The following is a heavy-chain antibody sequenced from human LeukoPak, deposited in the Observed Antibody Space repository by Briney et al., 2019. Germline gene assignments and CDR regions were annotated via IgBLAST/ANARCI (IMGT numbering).Heavy chain of an antibody. V-gene: IGHV4-39*07. CDR1: GGSISSTNYY. Sequence: PSETLSLTCNVSGGSISSTNYYWGWIRQAPGKGLEWLGNVYYTGTTYYNPSLKSRVTISVDTSKNQFSLKLSSVTAADTAVYYCARVRFAGGSGYPYFDYWGQGTLVTVSS. CDR3: ARVRFAGGSGYPYFDY. D-gene: IGHD3-3*01. J-gene: IGHJ4*02. CDR2: VYYTGTT.